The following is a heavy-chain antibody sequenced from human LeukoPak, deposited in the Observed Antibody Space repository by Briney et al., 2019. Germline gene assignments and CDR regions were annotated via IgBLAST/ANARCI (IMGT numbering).Heavy chain of an antibody. J-gene: IGHJ4*02. V-gene: IGHV1-46*01. CDR1: GYPFTSYY. D-gene: IGHD3-22*01. Sequence: ASVKVSCKASGYPFTSYYIHWVRQAPGQGLERVGIINIPSGGSTSYGQKFQGRVTMTRDTSTSTVYMELSSLRSEDTAVYYCARANYYSDTRGYYGAGFDDWGQGTLVTVSS. CDR3: ARANYYSDTRGYYGAGFDD. CDR2: INIPSGGST.